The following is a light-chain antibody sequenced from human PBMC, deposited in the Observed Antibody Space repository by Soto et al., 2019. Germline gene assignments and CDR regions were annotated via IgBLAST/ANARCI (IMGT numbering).Light chain of an antibody. CDR3: SSYTTTNAVV. Sequence: QSVLTQPASVSGSPGQSITISCTGTSSDVGGYNSVSWYQHHPGKAPKLMIYKVSLRPSGVSSRFSGSKSGNTASLTISGLQPEDESHYYCSSYTTTNAVVFGGGTKLTVL. CDR2: KVS. J-gene: IGLJ2*01. CDR1: SSDVGGYNS. V-gene: IGLV2-14*01.